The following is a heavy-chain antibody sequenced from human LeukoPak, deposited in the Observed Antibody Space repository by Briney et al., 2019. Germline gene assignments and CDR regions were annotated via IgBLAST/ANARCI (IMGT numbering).Heavy chain of an antibody. D-gene: IGHD6-13*01. CDR3: AGDRYSSSWFDY. CDR2: INHSGST. CDR1: GGSFSGYY. Sequence: SETLSLTCAVYGGSFSGYYWSWLRQPPGKGLEWIGEINHSGSTNYNPSLKSRVTISVDTSKNQFSLKLSSVTAADTAVYYCAGDRYSSSWFDYWGQGTLVTVSS. V-gene: IGHV4-34*01. J-gene: IGHJ4*02.